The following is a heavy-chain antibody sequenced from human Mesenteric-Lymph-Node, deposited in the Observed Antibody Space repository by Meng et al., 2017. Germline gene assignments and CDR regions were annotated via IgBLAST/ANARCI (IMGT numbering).Heavy chain of an antibody. J-gene: IGHJ4*02. CDR2: IYSSGST. Sequence: QVQLQESGPGLVKPSQTLSLTCTVSVGSISSGDYYWSWIRQPPGKGLEWIGYIYSSGSTYYNPSLKSRITISVDTSKNQFPLKLSSVTAADTAVYYGARTIGGADIVVVPAAYYFDYWGQGTLVTVSS. D-gene: IGHD2-2*01. CDR3: ARTIGGADIVVVPAAYYFDY. V-gene: IGHV4-30-4*01. CDR1: VGSISSGDYY.